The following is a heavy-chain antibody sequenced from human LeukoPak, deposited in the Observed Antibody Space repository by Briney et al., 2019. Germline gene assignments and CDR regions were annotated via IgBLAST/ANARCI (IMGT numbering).Heavy chain of an antibody. D-gene: IGHD3-22*01. J-gene: IGHJ4*02. CDR2: INHSGST. CDR3: AGWAYDSSGYRLDY. Sequence: SETLSLTCAVYGGSFSGYYWSWIRQPPGKGLEWIGEINHSGSTNYNPSLKSRVTVLVDTSKNQFSLKLSSVTAADTAMYYCAGWAYDSSGYRLDYWGQGTLVTVSS. V-gene: IGHV4-34*01. CDR1: GGSFSGYY.